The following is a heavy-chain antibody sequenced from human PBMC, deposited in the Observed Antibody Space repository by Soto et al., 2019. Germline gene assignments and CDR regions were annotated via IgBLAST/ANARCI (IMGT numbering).Heavy chain of an antibody. CDR1: GFTFSDHA. CDR3: AIDLWWDTH. D-gene: IGHD1-26*01. Sequence: EVQLLESGGGLVQPGGSLRLSCTASGFTFSDHAMTWVRQAPGKGLEWVSGISGGGSGAYYADSVKGRFTVSRANSKNTLFLQMDSLRAEDTAVYYCAIDLWWDTHWGQGTLVTVSS. J-gene: IGHJ4*02. CDR2: ISGGGSGA. V-gene: IGHV3-23*01.